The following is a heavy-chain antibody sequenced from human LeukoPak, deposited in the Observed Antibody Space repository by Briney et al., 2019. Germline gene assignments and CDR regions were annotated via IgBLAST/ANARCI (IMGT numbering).Heavy chain of an antibody. Sequence: SQTLSLTCTVSGGPINSGDYYWSWIRQPPGKGLEWIGYIYYSGSTYYDPSLQSRLTISLDTSKNQFSLNLSSVTAADTAVYYCARDFRGGTGGLDYWGQGTLVTVSS. CDR2: IYYSGST. CDR3: ARDFRGGTGGLDY. D-gene: IGHD3/OR15-3a*01. CDR1: GGPINSGDYY. J-gene: IGHJ4*02. V-gene: IGHV4-30-4*01.